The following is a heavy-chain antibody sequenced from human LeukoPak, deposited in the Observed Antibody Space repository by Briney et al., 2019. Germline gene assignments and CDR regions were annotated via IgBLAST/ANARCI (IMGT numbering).Heavy chain of an antibody. J-gene: IGHJ3*02. CDR3: ARGSSRPPNAFDI. CDR2: IKQDGSEK. V-gene: IGHV3-7*01. CDR1: GFTFSSYA. D-gene: IGHD6-6*01. Sequence: GGSLRLSCAASGFTFSSYAMSWVRQAPGKGLEWVANIKQDGSEKYYVDSVKGRFTISRDNAKNSLYLQMNSLRAEDTAVYYCARGSSRPPNAFDIWGQGTMVTVSS.